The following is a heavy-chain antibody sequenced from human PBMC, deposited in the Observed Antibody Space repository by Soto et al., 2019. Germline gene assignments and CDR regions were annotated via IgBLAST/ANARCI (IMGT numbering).Heavy chain of an antibody. V-gene: IGHV3-21*01. CDR1: GFTFSSYS. D-gene: IGHD3-9*01. J-gene: IGHJ4*02. Sequence: PGGSLRLSCAASGFTFSSYSMNWVRQAPGKGLEWVSSISSSSSYIYYADSVKGRFTISRDNAKNSLYLQMNSLRAEDTAVYYCARSGYDILTGYFNGKYYFDYWGQGTLVTVS. CDR2: ISSSSSYI. CDR3: ARSGYDILTGYFNGKYYFDY.